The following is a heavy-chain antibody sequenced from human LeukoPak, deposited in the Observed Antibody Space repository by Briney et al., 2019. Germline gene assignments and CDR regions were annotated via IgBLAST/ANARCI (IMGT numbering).Heavy chain of an antibody. CDR3: ARGTPGSYPGY. Sequence: ASVKVSCKASGYTFTGYYMHWVRQAPGQGLEWMGWINPNSGDTNFAQKFQGWVTMTRDTSISTAYMELSRLASDVTAVYFCARGTPGSYPGYWGQGTLVTVSS. J-gene: IGHJ4*02. D-gene: IGHD3-16*02. CDR2: INPNSGDT. CDR1: GYTFTGYY. V-gene: IGHV1-2*04.